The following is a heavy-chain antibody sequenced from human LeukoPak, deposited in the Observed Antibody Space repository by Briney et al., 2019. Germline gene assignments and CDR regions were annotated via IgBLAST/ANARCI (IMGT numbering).Heavy chain of an antibody. CDR1: GFTFSSCG. J-gene: IGHJ6*03. Sequence: PGGSLRLSCAASGFTFSSCGMHWVRQAPGKGLEWVAVISYDGSNKYYADSVKGRFTISRDNSKNTLYLQMNSLRAEDTAVYYCAKGGDYGDESLYYYYYYMDVWGKGTTVTVSS. CDR2: ISYDGSNK. CDR3: AKGGDYGDESLYYYYYYMDV. D-gene: IGHD4-17*01. V-gene: IGHV3-30*18.